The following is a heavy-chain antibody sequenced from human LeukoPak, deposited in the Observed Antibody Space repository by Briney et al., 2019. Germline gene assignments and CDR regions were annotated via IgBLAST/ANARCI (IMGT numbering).Heavy chain of an antibody. V-gene: IGHV4-61*02. CDR3: ARGGFPGYSTSWFY. CDR2: ISTSGST. Sequence: SETLSLTCTVSGDSISGDNYCWSWFREPAGEGLEWIGRISTSGSTSYNPSLKSRVTISIDMSKNQFSLRVSSVTAADTAVYYCARGGFPGYSTSWFYWGQGTLVTVSS. CDR1: GDSISGDNYC. J-gene: IGHJ4*02. D-gene: IGHD6-13*01.